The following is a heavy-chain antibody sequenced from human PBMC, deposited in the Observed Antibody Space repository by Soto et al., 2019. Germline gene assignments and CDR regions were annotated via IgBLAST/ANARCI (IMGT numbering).Heavy chain of an antibody. CDR1: GFTFSSYA. CDR2: ISYGGSNK. CDR3: ARAGGLLLDY. D-gene: IGHD2-15*01. V-gene: IGHV3-30-3*01. Sequence: QVQLVESGGGVVQRGRSLRLSCAASGFTFSSYAMHWVRQAPGKGLEWVAVISYGGSNKYYADSVKGRFTISRDISKNTLYLQMNSLRAEDTAVYYCARAGGLLLDYWGQGTLVTVSS. J-gene: IGHJ4*02.